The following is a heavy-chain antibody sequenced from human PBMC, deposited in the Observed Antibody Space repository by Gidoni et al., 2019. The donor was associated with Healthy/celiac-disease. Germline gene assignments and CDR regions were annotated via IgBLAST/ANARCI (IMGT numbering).Heavy chain of an antibody. V-gene: IGHV3-7*03. CDR2: IKQDGSEK. CDR3: AIVGRSGYDTFYY. CDR1: GFTFSSYW. J-gene: IGHJ4*02. Sequence: EVQLVESGGGLVQPGGSLRLSCAASGFTFSSYWMSWVRQAPGKGLEWVANIKQDGSEKYYLDSVKGRFTISRDNAKNSLYLQMNSLRAEDTAVYYCAIVGRSGYDTFYYWGQGTLVTVSS. D-gene: IGHD5-12*01.